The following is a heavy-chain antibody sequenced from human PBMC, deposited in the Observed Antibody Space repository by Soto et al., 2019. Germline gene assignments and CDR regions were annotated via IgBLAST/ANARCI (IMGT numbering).Heavy chain of an antibody. CDR3: ARLSIAASLGLDP. CDR2: IYYSGST. Sequence: SETLSLTCTFSVVSISSSSYYCGWIRQPPGKGLEWIGSIYYSGSTYYNPSLKSRVTISVDTSKNQFSLKLSSVTAADTAVYYCARLSIAASLGLDPRGQGTRVTVS. J-gene: IGHJ5*02. V-gene: IGHV4-39*01. D-gene: IGHD6-6*01. CDR1: VVSISSSSYY.